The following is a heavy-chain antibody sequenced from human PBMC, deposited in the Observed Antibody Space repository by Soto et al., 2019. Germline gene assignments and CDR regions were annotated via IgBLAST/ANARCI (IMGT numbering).Heavy chain of an antibody. CDR3: ARSPRLTIFGVVIPNWFDP. V-gene: IGHV5-10-1*01. CDR2: IDPSDSYT. D-gene: IGHD3-3*01. Sequence: GESLKISCKGSGYSFTSYWISWVRQMPGKGLEWMGRIDPSDSYTNYSPSFQGHVTISADKSISTAYLQWSSLKASDTAMYYCARSPRLTIFGVVIPNWFDPWGQGTLVTVSS. J-gene: IGHJ5*02. CDR1: GYSFTSYW.